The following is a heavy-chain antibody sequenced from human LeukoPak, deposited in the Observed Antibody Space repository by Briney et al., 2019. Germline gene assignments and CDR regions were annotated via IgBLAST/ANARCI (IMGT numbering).Heavy chain of an antibody. CDR2: IYTSGST. CDR3: ARENSGSYREFDY. D-gene: IGHD1-26*01. Sequence: SETLSLTCTVSGGSISSYYWSWIRQPAGKGLEWIGRIYTSGSTNYNASLKSRVSMSVDTSKNQFSLKLSSVTAANTAVFYCARENSGSYREFDYWGQGTLVTVSS. V-gene: IGHV4-4*07. J-gene: IGHJ4*02. CDR1: GGSISSYY.